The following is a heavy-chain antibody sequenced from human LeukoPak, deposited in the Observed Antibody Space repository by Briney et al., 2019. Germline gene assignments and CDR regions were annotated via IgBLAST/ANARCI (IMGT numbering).Heavy chain of an antibody. CDR1: GYTFTSYG. V-gene: IGHV1-18*01. Sequence: ASVKVSCKASGYTFTSYGISWVRQAPGQGPEWMGRISPYNGNTKYAQKLQGRVTMTTDTSTSTAYMELRSLRSDDTAVYYCARASTHRYNWKSGQLNDAFDIWGQGTMVTVSS. CDR3: ARASTHRYNWKSGQLNDAFDI. J-gene: IGHJ3*02. CDR2: ISPYNGNT. D-gene: IGHD1-20*01.